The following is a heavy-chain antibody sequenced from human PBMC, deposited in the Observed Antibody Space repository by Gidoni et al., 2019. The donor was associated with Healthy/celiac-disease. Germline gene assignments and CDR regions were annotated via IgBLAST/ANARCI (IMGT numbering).Heavy chain of an antibody. CDR1: GFTFSSYA. CDR2: ISYDGSNK. J-gene: IGHJ4*02. Sequence: QVQLVESGGGVVQPGRSLRLSCAASGFTFSSYAMHWVRQAPGKGLEWVAVISYDGSNKYYADSVKGRFTISRDNSKNTLYLQMNSLRAEDTAVYYCARDRLYYFDYWGQGTLVTVSS. CDR3: ARDRLYYFDY. V-gene: IGHV3-30-3*01.